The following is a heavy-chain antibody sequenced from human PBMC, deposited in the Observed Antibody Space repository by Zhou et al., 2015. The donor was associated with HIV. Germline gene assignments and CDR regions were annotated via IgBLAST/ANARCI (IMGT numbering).Heavy chain of an antibody. CDR1: GGTFSSYA. V-gene: IGHV1-69*01. CDR2: IIPIFGTA. Sequence: QVQLVQSGAEVKKPGSSVKVSCKASGGTFSSYAISWVRQAPGQGLEWMGGIIPIFGTANYAQKFQGRVTITADESTSTAYMELSSLRSEDTAVYYCARSSPYYDYVWGSYRPSHPAVNWFDPWGQGTLVTVSS. J-gene: IGHJ5*02. CDR3: ARSSPYYDYVWGSYRPSHPAVNWFDP. D-gene: IGHD3-16*02.